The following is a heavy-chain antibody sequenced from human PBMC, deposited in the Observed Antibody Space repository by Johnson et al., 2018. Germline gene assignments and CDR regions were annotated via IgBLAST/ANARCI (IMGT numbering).Heavy chain of an antibody. Sequence: VQLVQSGGGLVQPGGSLRLSCAASGFTFSSYAMSWVRQAPGKGLEWVSAISGSGGSTYYADSVKGRFTISRDNSKNTLYLQMNSLRAEDTAGYYCAKSGSIVVPAAMGGSGFDYWGQGTLVTVSS. J-gene: IGHJ4*02. D-gene: IGHD2-2*01. CDR2: ISGSGGST. V-gene: IGHV3-23*04. CDR1: GFTFSSYA. CDR3: AKSGSIVVPAAMGGSGFDY.